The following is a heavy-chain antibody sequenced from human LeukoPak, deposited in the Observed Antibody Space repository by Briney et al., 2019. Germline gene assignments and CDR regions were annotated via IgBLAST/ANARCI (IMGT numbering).Heavy chain of an antibody. D-gene: IGHD3-10*01. Sequence: GRSLRLSCVASGFTLSTYGMHWVRQAPGKGLEWVAIASYDGSIEHYADSVKGRFTISRDTSKNTLYLQMNGLRAEDTAVYYCAKDFYAFSGSGQNWFDPWGQGTLVTVSS. CDR3: AKDFYAFSGSGQNWFDP. V-gene: IGHV3-30*18. J-gene: IGHJ5*02. CDR2: ASYDGSIE. CDR1: GFTLSTYG.